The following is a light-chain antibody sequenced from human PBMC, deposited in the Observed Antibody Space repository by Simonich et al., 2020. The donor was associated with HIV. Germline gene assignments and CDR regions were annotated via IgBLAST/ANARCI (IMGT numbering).Light chain of an antibody. V-gene: IGKV4-1*01. J-gene: IGKJ4*01. CDR2: WAS. CDR3: QQFYSAPLT. CDR1: QSVLSTTNNKNF. Sequence: DIVMTQSPDSLAVSLGERATINCKSSQSVLSTTNNKNFLTWYQHKPGQPPKRLFYWASTRESWVPDRISGSGSGTDFTLTISSLQAEDVAVYYCQQFYSAPLTFGGGTKVEIK.